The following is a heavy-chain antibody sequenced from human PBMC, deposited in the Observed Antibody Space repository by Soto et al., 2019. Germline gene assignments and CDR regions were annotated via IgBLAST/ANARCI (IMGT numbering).Heavy chain of an antibody. CDR2: INAGNGNT. CDR3: ARDLADPHYYDSSGYYYYYGMDV. CDR1: GYTFTGYY. Sequence: ASVKVSCKASGYTFTGYYMHWVRQAPGQGLEWMGWINAGNGNTKYSQKFQGRVTITRDTSASTAYMELSSLRSEGTAVYYCARDLADPHYYDSSGYYYYYGMDVWGQGTTVTVSS. J-gene: IGHJ6*02. V-gene: IGHV1-3*01. D-gene: IGHD3-22*01.